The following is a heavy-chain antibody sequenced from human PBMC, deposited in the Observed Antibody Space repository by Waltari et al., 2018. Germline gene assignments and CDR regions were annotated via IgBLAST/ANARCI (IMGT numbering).Heavy chain of an antibody. CDR3: AKEYKAALDY. CDR1: GYKFTGYY. J-gene: IGHJ4*02. CDR2: VDPEDGET. Sequence: VQLVQSGAEVKKPGASVKVSCKASGYKFTGYYIQWVRQAPGQGLEWVGRVDPEDGETIYAEKFQGRVTITADTSTDTAYMELSSLRSEDTAVYYCAKEYKAALDYWGQGTLVTVSS. D-gene: IGHD6-13*01. V-gene: IGHV1-69-2*01.